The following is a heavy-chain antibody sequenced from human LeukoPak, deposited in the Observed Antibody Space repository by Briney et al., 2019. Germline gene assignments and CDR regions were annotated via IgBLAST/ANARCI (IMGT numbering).Heavy chain of an antibody. J-gene: IGHJ5*02. CDR1: GGTFSSYA. V-gene: IGHV1-69*13. D-gene: IGHD3-10*01. CDR2: IIPIFGTA. CDR3: NYGSGSYYSNWFDP. Sequence: SVKVSCKASGGTFSSYAISWVRQAPGQGLEWMGGIIPIFGTANYAQKFQGRVTITADESTSTAYMELSSLRSEDTAVHYCNYGSGSYYSNWFDPWGQGTLVTVSS.